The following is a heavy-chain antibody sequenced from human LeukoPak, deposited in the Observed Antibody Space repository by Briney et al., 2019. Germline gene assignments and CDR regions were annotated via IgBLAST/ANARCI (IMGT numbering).Heavy chain of an antibody. J-gene: IGHJ3*02. CDR1: GYTFTSYG. CDR3: ARKSGYYDSSGSHAFDI. Sequence: ASVKVSCKASGYTFTSYGISWVRQAPGQGLEWMGWISAYNGNTNYAQKLQGRVTMTTDTSTSTAYMELRSLRSDDTAVYYCARKSGYYDSSGSHAFDIWGQGTMVTVSS. D-gene: IGHD3-22*01. V-gene: IGHV1-18*01. CDR2: ISAYNGNT.